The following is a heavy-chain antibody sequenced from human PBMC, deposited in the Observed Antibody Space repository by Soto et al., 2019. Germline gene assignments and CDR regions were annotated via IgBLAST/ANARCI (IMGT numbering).Heavy chain of an antibody. D-gene: IGHD3-3*01. CDR3: ARDATGSGYYDFWSGYLSSEVHYCYYGMDV. Sequence: PGGSLRLSCAASGFTFSSYSMNWVRQAPGKGLEWVSSISSSSSYIYYADSVKGRFTISRDNAKNSLYLQMNSLRAEDTAVYYCARDATGSGYYDFWSGYLSSEVHYCYYGMDVWGQGTTVTVSS. CDR1: GFTFSSYS. CDR2: ISSSSSYI. V-gene: IGHV3-21*01. J-gene: IGHJ6*02.